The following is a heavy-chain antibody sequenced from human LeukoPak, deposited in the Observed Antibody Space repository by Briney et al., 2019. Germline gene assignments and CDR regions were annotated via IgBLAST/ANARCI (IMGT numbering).Heavy chain of an antibody. D-gene: IGHD1-7*01. J-gene: IGHJ4*02. V-gene: IGHV1-18*01. CDR1: GYTFTSYG. Sequence: ASVKVSCKASGYTFTSYGISWVRQAPGQGLEWMGWISAYNGNTNYAQKLQGRATMTTDTSTSTAYMELRSLRSDDTAVYYCARDHNWNYGFSRSSPSDYWGQGTLVTVSS. CDR2: ISAYNGNT. CDR3: ARDHNWNYGFSRSSPSDY.